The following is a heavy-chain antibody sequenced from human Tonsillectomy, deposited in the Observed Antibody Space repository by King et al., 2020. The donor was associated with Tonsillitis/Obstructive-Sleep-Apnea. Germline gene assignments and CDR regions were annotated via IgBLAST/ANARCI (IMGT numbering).Heavy chain of an antibody. J-gene: IGHJ3*02. Sequence: VQLVESGGGLVKPGGSLRLSCVASGFTFNNYNMNWVRQAPGKWLVWVSSISTSSSYIYYADSGKGRFTISRDNAKNSLYLQVNSLRAEDTAVYYCARGGSGTFDIWGQGTMVTVSS. CDR2: ISTSSSYI. CDR3: ARGGSGTFDI. V-gene: IGHV3-21*01. CDR1: GFTFNNYN. D-gene: IGHD6-19*01.